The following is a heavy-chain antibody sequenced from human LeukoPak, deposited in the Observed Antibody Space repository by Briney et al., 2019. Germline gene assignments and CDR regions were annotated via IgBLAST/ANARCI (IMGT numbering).Heavy chain of an antibody. CDR2: IYYSGST. V-gene: IGHV4-39*01. CDR1: GGSISSSSYY. CDR3: ARLVEMATIGDY. J-gene: IGHJ4*02. D-gene: IGHD5-24*01. Sequence: AETLSLTCTVSGGSISSSSYYWGWIRQPPWKGLEWIGSIYYSGSTYYNPSLKSRVTISVDTSKNQFSLKLSSVTAADTAVYYCARLVEMATIGDYWGQGTLVTVSS.